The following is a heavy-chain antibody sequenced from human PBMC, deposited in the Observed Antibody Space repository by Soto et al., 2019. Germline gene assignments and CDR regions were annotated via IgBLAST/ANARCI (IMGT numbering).Heavy chain of an antibody. D-gene: IGHD2-8*02. CDR2: IYYSGST. CDR3: AASTFFILVTWSFDI. J-gene: IGHJ3*02. Sequence: SETLSLTCTVSGGSISSSSYYWGWIRQPPGKGLEWIGSIYYSGSTYYNPSLKSRVTISVDTSKNQFSLKLSSVTAADTAVYYCAASTFFILVTWSFDIWGQGTMVTVSS. CDR1: GGSISSSSYY. V-gene: IGHV4-39*01.